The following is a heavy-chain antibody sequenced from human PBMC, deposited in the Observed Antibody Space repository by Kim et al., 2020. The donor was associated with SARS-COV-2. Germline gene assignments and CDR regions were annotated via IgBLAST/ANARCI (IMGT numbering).Heavy chain of an antibody. V-gene: IGHV4-59*13. Sequence: SETLSLTCTVSGGSINNYYWSWIRQPPGKGLEWIGYTFDSGMTNYNPSLRSRVSMSVDTSKNQFSLKLSSVTAADTAVYYCTRTPAGGGAYHNVAGADWGQGTLVTVSS. D-gene: IGHD6-19*01. CDR1: GGSINNYY. J-gene: IGHJ4*02. CDR3: TRTPAGGGAYHNVAGAD. CDR2: TFDSGMT.